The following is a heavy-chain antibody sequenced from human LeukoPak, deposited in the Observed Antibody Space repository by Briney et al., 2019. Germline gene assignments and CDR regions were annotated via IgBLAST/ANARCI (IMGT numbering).Heavy chain of an antibody. CDR3: ATSGYSSGWYGTDYFQH. D-gene: IGHD6-19*01. CDR2: INPNSGGT. Sequence: ASVKVSCKASGYTFTGYYMHWVRQAPGQGLEWMGWINPNSGGTNYAQKSQGRVTMARDTSISTAYMELSRLRSDDTAVYYCATSGYSSGWYGTDYFQHWGQGTLVTVSS. V-gene: IGHV1-2*02. CDR1: GYTFTGYY. J-gene: IGHJ1*01.